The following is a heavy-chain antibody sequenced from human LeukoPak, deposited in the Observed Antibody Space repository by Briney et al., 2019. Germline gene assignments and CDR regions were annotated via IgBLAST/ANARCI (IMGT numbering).Heavy chain of an antibody. V-gene: IGHV4-34*01. CDR2: INRSGST. Sequence: SETLSLTCAVYGGSFSGYYWSWIRQPPGKGLEWIGEINRSGSTNYNPSLKSRVTISVDTSKNQFSLKLSSVTAADTAVYYCARSHVYYDSSGYWGYYMDVWGKGTTVTVSS. J-gene: IGHJ6*03. D-gene: IGHD3-22*01. CDR1: GGSFSGYY. CDR3: ARSHVYYDSSGYWGYYMDV.